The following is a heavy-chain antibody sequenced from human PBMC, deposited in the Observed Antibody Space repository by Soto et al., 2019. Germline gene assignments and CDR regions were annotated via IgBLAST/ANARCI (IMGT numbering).Heavy chain of an antibody. CDR2: ISYDGSNK. D-gene: IGHD3-10*01. CDR3: AKGGWELN. Sequence: QVQLVESGGGVVQPGRSLRLSCAASGFTFSSYGMHWVRQAPGKGLEWVAVISYDGSNKYYADSVKGRFTISRDNSKNTLYLQMNSLRAGDTAVYYCAKGGWELNWGQGTLVTVSS. V-gene: IGHV3-30*18. CDR1: GFTFSSYG. J-gene: IGHJ4*02.